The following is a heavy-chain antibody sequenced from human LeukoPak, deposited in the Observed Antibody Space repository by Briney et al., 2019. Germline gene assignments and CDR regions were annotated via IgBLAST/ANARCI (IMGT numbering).Heavy chain of an antibody. CDR2: IYHSGST. D-gene: IGHD3-22*01. CDR3: ARHYYDSSGYLVDY. J-gene: IGHJ4*02. V-gene: IGHV4-38-2*01. CDR1: GYSISSGYY. Sequence: SETLSLTCAAPGYSISSGYYWGWIRQPPVKGLEWIGSIYHSGSTYYNPSLKSRVTISVDTSKNQFSLKLSSVTAADTAVYYCARHYYDSSGYLVDYWGQGTLVTVSS.